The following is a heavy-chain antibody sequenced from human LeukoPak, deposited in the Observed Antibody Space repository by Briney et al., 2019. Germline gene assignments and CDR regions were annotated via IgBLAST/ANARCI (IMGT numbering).Heavy chain of an antibody. J-gene: IGHJ4*02. CDR3: GKRSPYYFDY. Sequence: GGSLRLSCAASGFSFSSTALTWVRQPPGKGLEWVSTIGGGAGTTYYADSVKGRFTISRDNSKNTVYLQMNSLRAEDTAVYYCGKRSPYYFDYWGQGTLVTVSS. CDR2: IGGGAGTT. V-gene: IGHV3-23*01. CDR1: GFSFSSTA. D-gene: IGHD2-15*01.